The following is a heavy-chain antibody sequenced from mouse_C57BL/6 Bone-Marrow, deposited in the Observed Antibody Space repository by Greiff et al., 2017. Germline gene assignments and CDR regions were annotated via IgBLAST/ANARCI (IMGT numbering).Heavy chain of an antibody. CDR2: IDPANGNT. Sequence: VKLVESVAELVRPGASVKLSCTASGFNIKNTYMHWVKQRPEQGLEWIGRIDPANGNTKYAPKFQGKATITADTSSNTAYLQLSSLTSEDTAIYYCAPNYYGSSHWYFDVWGTGTTVTVSS. V-gene: IGHV14-3*01. J-gene: IGHJ1*03. D-gene: IGHD1-1*01. CDR3: APNYYGSSHWYFDV. CDR1: GFNIKNTY.